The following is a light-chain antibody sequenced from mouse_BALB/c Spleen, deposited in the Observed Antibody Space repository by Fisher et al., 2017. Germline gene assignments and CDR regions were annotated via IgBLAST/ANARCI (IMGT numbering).Light chain of an antibody. CDR3: QQWSSNPWT. CDR1: SSVSSSY. V-gene: IGKV4-58*01. Sequence: DIVMTQSTAIMSASPGEKVTMTCSASSSVSSSYLHWYQQKSGASPKPLIHRTSNLASGVPARFSGSGSGTSYSLTISRMEAEDAATYYCQQWSSNPWTFGGGTKLEIK. J-gene: IGKJ1*01. CDR2: RTS.